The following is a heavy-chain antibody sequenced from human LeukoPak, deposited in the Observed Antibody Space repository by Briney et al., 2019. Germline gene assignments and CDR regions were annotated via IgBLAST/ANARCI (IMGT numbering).Heavy chain of an antibody. J-gene: IGHJ4*02. CDR2: ISSSGSNI. V-gene: IGHV3-48*01. CDR3: ARLASGSYPNYFDY. D-gene: IGHD1-26*01. CDR1: GFTFSAFS. Sequence: GGSLRLSCAASGFTFSAFSMNWVRQAPGKGLEWVSYISSSGSNIHYADSVKGRFTVSRDTGKNSLYLQMNSLRAEDTAVYYCARLASGSYPNYFDYWGQGILVTVSS.